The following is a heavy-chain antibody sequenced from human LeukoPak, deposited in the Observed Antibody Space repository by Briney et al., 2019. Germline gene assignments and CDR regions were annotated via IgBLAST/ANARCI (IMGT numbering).Heavy chain of an antibody. Sequence: PGGSLRLSCAASGFTFGSYGMHWVRQAPGKGLEWVAVIWYDGSNKYYADSVKGRFTISRGNSKNTLYLQMNSLRAEDTAVYYCARMAGTGTTFAVYFDYWGQGTLVTVSS. V-gene: IGHV3-33*01. D-gene: IGHD1-7*01. CDR2: IWYDGSNK. J-gene: IGHJ4*02. CDR1: GFTFGSYG. CDR3: ARMAGTGTTFAVYFDY.